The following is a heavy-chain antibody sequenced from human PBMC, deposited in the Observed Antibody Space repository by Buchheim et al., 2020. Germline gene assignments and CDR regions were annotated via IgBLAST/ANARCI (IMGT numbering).Heavy chain of an antibody. Sequence: QVQLQESGPGLVKPSQTLSLTCTVSGGSISSGGYYWSWIRQHPGKGLEWIGYTYHSGSTYYNPSLKSRVTIAVDTSKNQFSLKLSSVTAADTAVYYCARMVDTAVATTFYFDCWGQGTL. CDR3: ARMVDTAVATTFYFDC. V-gene: IGHV4-31*03. CDR2: TYHSGST. D-gene: IGHD5-18*01. J-gene: IGHJ4*02. CDR1: GGSISSGGYY.